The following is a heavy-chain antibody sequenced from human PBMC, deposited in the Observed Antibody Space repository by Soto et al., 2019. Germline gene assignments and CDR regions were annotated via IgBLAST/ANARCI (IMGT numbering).Heavy chain of an antibody. J-gene: IGHJ6*02. CDR3: ARAKGYYDSSGFASGMDV. V-gene: IGHV3-33*01. D-gene: IGHD3-22*01. Sequence: PGGSLRLSCAASGFTFSSDGMHWVRQAPGKGLEWVVVIWYDGSNKYYAESVKGRFTISRDNSKNTLYLQMNSLRAEDTAVYYCARAKGYYDSSGFASGMDVWGQGTTVTVSS. CDR2: IWYDGSNK. CDR1: GFTFSSDG.